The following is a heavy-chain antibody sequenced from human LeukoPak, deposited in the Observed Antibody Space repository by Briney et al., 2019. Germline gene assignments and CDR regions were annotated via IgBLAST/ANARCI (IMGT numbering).Heavy chain of an antibody. V-gene: IGHV3-33*01. J-gene: IGHJ6*02. CDR3: ARDRFPHDDAHYGMDV. CDR1: GFTFSNYG. D-gene: IGHD3-16*01. CDR2: MWVWNDGSNE. Sequence: GAPRLSCTASGFTFSNYGMHWVRQAPGKGLEWVAVMWVWNDGSNEYYADSVKGRFTIARDNSKNTLYLQMVSLRAEDTADYYCARDRFPHDDAHYGMDVWGQGTTVTVSS.